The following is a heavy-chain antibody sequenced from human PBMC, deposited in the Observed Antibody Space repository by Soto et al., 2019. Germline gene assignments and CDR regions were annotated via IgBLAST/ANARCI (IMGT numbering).Heavy chain of an antibody. D-gene: IGHD2-2*01. J-gene: IGHJ6*02. CDR1: GFTFSSYA. CDR2: ISYDGSNK. V-gene: IGHV3-30-3*01. Sequence: QVQLVESGGGVVQPGRSLRLSCAASGFTFSSYAMHWVRQAPGKGLEWVAVISYDGSNKYYADSVKGRFTISRDNSKNSLYVQMHSMRAEDTAVYYCGRDRLPDNVLVPAALLYGMDVWGQRTTVTVSS. CDR3: GRDRLPDNVLVPAALLYGMDV.